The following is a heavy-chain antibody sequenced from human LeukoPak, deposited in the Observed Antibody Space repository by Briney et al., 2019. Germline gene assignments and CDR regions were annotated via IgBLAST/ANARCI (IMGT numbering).Heavy chain of an antibody. J-gene: IGHJ3*02. D-gene: IGHD1-26*01. V-gene: IGHV4-34*01. CDR3: AREPQSVGTFDI. CDR2: INHSGST. Sequence: SETLSLTCAVYGGSFSGYYWSWIRQPPGKGLEWIGEINHSGSTNYNPSLKSRVTISVDTSKNQSSLKLNSVTAADTAVYYCAREPQSVGTFDIWGQGTMVTVSS. CDR1: GGSFSGYY.